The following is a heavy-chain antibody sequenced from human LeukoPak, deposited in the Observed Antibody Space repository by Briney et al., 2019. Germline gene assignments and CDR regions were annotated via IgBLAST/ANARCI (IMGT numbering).Heavy chain of an antibody. CDR3: ARDGSGWADDAFDI. J-gene: IGHJ3*02. D-gene: IGHD6-19*01. CDR2: ICYSGST. V-gene: IGHV4-59*01. CDR1: GGSISSYY. Sequence: PSETLSLTCTVSGGSISSYYWSWIRQPPGKGLEWIGYICYSGSTNYNPSLKSRVTISVDTSKNQFSLKLSSVTAADTAVYYCARDGSGWADDAFDIWGQGTMVTVSS.